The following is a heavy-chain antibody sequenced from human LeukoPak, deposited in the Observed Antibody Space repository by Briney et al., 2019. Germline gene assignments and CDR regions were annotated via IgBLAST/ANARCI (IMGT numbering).Heavy chain of an antibody. CDR3: ATVRLYGSGNYYSDY. Sequence: GRSLRLSCAASGFTFRNYGMNWVRQAPGKGLEWVAIIWYDGSNKYYADSVKGRFTISRDNSKNTLYLQMNSLGAEDAAVYHCATVRLYGSGNYYSDYWGQGTLVTVSS. J-gene: IGHJ4*02. V-gene: IGHV3-33*01. CDR1: GFTFRNYG. CDR2: IWYDGSNK. D-gene: IGHD3-10*01.